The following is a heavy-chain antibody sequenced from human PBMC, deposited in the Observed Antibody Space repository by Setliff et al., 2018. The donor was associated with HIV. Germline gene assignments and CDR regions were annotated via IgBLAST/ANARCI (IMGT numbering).Heavy chain of an antibody. J-gene: IGHJ5*02. Sequence: SETLSLTCAVSGYSISSGYYWGWIRQPPGKGLEWVGSIYYSGSTYYNPSLKSRVPISVDTSKNQFSLKLSSVTAADTAVYYCARWKADCSGGSCYSLALGWFDPWGQGTLVTVSS. D-gene: IGHD2-15*01. V-gene: IGHV4-38-2*01. CDR2: IYYSGST. CDR1: GYSISSGYY. CDR3: ARWKADCSGGSCYSLALGWFDP.